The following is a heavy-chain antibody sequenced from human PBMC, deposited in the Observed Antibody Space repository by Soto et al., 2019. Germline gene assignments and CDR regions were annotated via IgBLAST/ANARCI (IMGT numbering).Heavy chain of an antibody. CDR1: GGSVSSGSYY. J-gene: IGHJ5*02. CDR3: ARDLGSIAARQYWFDP. V-gene: IGHV4-61*01. D-gene: IGHD6-6*01. Sequence: QVQLQESGPGLVKPSETLSLTCTVSGGSVSSGSYYWSWIRQPPGKGLEWMGYIYYSGSTNYNPPLKSRVTISVDTSKNQFSLKLSSVTAADTAVYYCARDLGSIAARQYWFDPWGQGTLVTVSS. CDR2: IYYSGST.